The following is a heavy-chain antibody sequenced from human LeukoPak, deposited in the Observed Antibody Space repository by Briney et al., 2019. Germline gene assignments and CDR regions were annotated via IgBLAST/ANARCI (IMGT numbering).Heavy chain of an antibody. CDR2: VSYDGSNK. D-gene: IGHD3-3*01. CDR3: ARGFLTLEWLLPFDY. Sequence: PGGSLRLSCAASGFTFSSYGMHWVRQAPGKGLEWVAVVSYDGSNKYYADSVKGRFTISRDNSKNTLYLQMNSLRAEDTAVYYCARGFLTLEWLLPFDYWGQGTLVTVSS. CDR1: GFTFSSYG. V-gene: IGHV3-30*19. J-gene: IGHJ4*02.